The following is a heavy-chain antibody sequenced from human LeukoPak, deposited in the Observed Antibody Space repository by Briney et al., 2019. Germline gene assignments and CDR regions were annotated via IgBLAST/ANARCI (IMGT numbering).Heavy chain of an antibody. CDR1: GFIVNNYY. Sequence: GGSLRLSCSVSGFIVNNYYMTWVRQAPGKGLEWVSTIYSSGNTYYAASVKGRFTISRDNSKNTLYLQMNSLRAEDTAVYYCAKGRAGNYYYDSSDYWGQGTLVTVSS. D-gene: IGHD3-22*01. V-gene: IGHV3-53*01. CDR3: AKGRAGNYYYDSSDY. J-gene: IGHJ4*02. CDR2: IYSSGNT.